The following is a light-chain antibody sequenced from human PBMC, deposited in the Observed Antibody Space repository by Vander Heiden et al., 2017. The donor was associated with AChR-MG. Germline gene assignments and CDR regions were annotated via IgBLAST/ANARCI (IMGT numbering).Light chain of an antibody. CDR2: EVS. CDR1: SSDVGGYNY. J-gene: IGLJ2*01. CDR3: SSYTSSSTLGV. Sequence: QSALTQPASVSGSPGQSITISCTGPSSDVGGYNYVSWYQQHQGKAPKLMIYEVSNRPSGVSNRFSGSKSGNTASLTISGLQAEDEADYYCSSYTSSSTLGVFGGGTKLTVL. V-gene: IGLV2-14*01.